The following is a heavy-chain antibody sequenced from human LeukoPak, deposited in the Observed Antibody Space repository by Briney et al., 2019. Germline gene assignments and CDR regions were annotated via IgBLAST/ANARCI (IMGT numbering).Heavy chain of an antibody. CDR3: ARGRRSQLRRDDWFDP. CDR1: GGTFSSYA. V-gene: IGHV1-69*05. J-gene: IGHJ5*02. D-gene: IGHD2-2*01. Sequence: GASVKVSCKASGGTFSSYAINWVRQAPGQGLEWMGGIIPFFGTTNHAQNFQGRVTITTDESTSTAYMELSSLRSEDTAVYYCARGRRSQLRRDDWFDPWGQGTLVTVSS. CDR2: IIPFFGTT.